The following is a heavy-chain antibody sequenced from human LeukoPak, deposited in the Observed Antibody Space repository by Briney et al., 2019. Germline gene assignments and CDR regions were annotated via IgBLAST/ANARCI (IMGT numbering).Heavy chain of an antibody. V-gene: IGHV1-24*01. CDR2: FDPEDGET. CDR1: GYTLTELS. D-gene: IGHD1-1*01. CDR3: GAGTIDAFDI. Sequence: GASVKVSCKVSGYTLTELSMHWVRQAPGKGLEWMGSFDPEDGETIYAQKFQGRVTMTEDTSTDTAYMELSSLRSEDTAVYYCGAGTIDAFDIWGQGTMVTVSS. J-gene: IGHJ3*02.